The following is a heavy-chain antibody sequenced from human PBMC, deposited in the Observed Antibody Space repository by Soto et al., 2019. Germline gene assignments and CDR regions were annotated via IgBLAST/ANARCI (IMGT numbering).Heavy chain of an antibody. D-gene: IGHD3-3*01. V-gene: IGHV5-10-1*03. Sequence: EVQLVQSGAEVKKPGESLRISCKGSGYSFTSYWISWVRQMPGKGLEWMGRIDPSDSYTNYSPSFQGHVTISADKSISTAYLQWSSLKASDTAMYYCARLNDFWSGYYRGNGIGMDVWGQGTTVTVSS. CDR2: IDPSDSYT. CDR1: GYSFTSYW. CDR3: ARLNDFWSGYYRGNGIGMDV. J-gene: IGHJ6*02.